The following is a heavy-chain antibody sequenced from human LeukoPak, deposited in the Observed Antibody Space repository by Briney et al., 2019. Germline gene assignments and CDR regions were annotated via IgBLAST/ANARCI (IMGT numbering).Heavy chain of an antibody. J-gene: IGHJ4*02. V-gene: IGHV4-39*01. D-gene: IGHD5-12*01. CDR2: IYYSGST. CDR3: ASQDIVATNFDY. Sequence: PSETLSLTCTVSGGSISSSRYYWGWIRQPPGKGLEWIGSIYYSGSTYYNPSLKSRVTISVDTSKNQFSLKLSSVTAADTAVYYCASQDIVATNFDYWGQGTLVTVSS. CDR1: GGSISSSRYY.